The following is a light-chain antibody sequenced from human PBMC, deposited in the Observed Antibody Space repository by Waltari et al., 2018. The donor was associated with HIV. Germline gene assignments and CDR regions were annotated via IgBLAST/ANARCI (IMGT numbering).Light chain of an antibody. CDR1: QSVSSY. Sequence: EIVLTQSPGTLSLSPGGRATLSCRASQSVSSYLAWYQQKPGQAPRLLIYDASNRATGIPARFSGSGSGTDFTLTISSLEPEDFAVYYCQHRSNWPLTFGPGTKVDIK. V-gene: IGKV3-11*01. CDR3: QHRSNWPLT. J-gene: IGKJ3*01. CDR2: DAS.